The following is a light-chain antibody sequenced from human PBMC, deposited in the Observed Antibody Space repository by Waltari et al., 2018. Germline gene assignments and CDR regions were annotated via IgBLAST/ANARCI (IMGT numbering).Light chain of an antibody. V-gene: IGKV3-20*01. J-gene: IGKJ1*01. CDR3: QHYVNLPVT. CDR2: AAS. CDR1: QRVSRA. Sequence: EIVLTLSPGPLSLSPTDTATLSCRASQRVSRALAWYQQKPGQAPRLLIYAASTRATGVPDRFSGSGSGTDFSLTISRLDPEDFVVYYCQHYVNLPVTFGQGTKVEI.